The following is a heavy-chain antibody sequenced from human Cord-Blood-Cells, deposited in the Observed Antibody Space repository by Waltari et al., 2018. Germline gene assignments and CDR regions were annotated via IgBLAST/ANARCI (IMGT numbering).Heavy chain of an antibody. CDR2: ISSSSSTI. CDR1: GFTFSSYS. Sequence: EVQLVESGGGLVQPGGSLRLSCAASGFTFSSYSMNWVRQAPGKGLELVSYISSSSSTIYYADSVKGRFTISRDNANNSLYLQMNSLRASVFWSGYYLDAFDIWGQGTMVTVSS. J-gene: IGHJ3*02. V-gene: IGHV3-48*01. D-gene: IGHD3-3*01. CDR3: LDAFDI.